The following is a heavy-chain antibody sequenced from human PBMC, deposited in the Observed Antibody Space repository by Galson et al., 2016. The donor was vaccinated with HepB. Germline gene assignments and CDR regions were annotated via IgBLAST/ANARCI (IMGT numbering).Heavy chain of an antibody. D-gene: IGHD4/OR15-4a*01. V-gene: IGHV2-70*01. Sequence: PALVKPPQTLTLTCTFSGFSLRASGRCVSWIRQPPGKALEWLALIDWDDDQYYSTSLKTRLTIPKDPSKNQVVLTITNMDPVDTGTYYCSRVIRMTMEQFDYWGQGILVTVSS. J-gene: IGHJ4*02. CDR2: IDWDDDQ. CDR1: GFSLRASGRC. CDR3: SRVIRMTMEQFDY.